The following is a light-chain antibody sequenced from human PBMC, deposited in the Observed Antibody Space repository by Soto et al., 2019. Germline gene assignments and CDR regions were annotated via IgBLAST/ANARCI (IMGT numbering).Light chain of an antibody. Sequence: QSVLTQPRSVSGSPGQSVTISCTGTSSDVGGFKYVSWYQQHPGKAPKFMIYDVSERPSGVPDRFSGSKSGNTASLTISGLQAEDEADYYCCSYAGSYTYVFGTGTKLTVL. CDR3: CSYAGSYTYV. CDR1: SSDVGGFKY. V-gene: IGLV2-11*01. CDR2: DVS. J-gene: IGLJ1*01.